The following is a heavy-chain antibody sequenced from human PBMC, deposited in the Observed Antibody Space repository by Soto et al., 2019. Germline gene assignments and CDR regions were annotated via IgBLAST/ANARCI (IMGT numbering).Heavy chain of an antibody. CDR1: GCTFSSYS. J-gene: IGHJ6*02. CDR3: ARDLTMTTVTTVTPYYYYGMDV. CDR2: ISSSSSYI. D-gene: IGHD4-4*01. V-gene: IGHV3-21*01. Sequence: PGGSLRLSCASSGCTFSSYSMNWVRQAPGKGLEWVSSISSSSSYIYYADSVKGRFTISRDNAKNSLYLQMNSLRAEDTAVYYCARDLTMTTVTTVTPYYYYGMDVWGQGTTVTVSS.